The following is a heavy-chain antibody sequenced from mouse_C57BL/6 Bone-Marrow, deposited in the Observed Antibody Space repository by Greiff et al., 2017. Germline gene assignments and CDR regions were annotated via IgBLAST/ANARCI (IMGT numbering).Heavy chain of an antibody. CDR1: GYTFTGSW. D-gene: IGHD2-3*01. J-gene: IGHJ4*01. V-gene: IGHV1-9*01. Sequence: QVQLQQSGAELMKPGASVKLSCKATGYTFTGSWIGGVKQRPGHGLEWIGEILPGSGSTTYNEKFKGKATFPADTSSNTAYMQLSSLTTEDSAIYYCAREGDDGYYYYAMDYWGQGTSVTVSS. CDR3: AREGDDGYYYYAMDY. CDR2: ILPGSGST.